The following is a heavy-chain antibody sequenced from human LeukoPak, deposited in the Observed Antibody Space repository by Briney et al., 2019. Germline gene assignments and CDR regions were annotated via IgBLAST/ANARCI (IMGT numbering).Heavy chain of an antibody. CDR2: IYYSGST. D-gene: IGHD5-12*01. V-gene: IGHV4-59*01. CDR3: AREVADIVATIPYNWFDP. CDR1: GGSINNYW. J-gene: IGHJ5*02. Sequence: PSETLSLTCTVSGGSINNYWWSWIRQPPGKGLEWIGYIYYSGSTNYNPSLKSRVTISVDTSKNQFSLKPSSVTAADTAVYYCAREVADIVATIPYNWFDPWGQGTLVTVSS.